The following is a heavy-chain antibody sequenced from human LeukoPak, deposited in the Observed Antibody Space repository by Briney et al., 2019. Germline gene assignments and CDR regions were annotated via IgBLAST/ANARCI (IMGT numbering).Heavy chain of an antibody. D-gene: IGHD2-2*01. J-gene: IGHJ4*02. Sequence: GTSLRLSCAASGFTFSSYVMHWVRQAPGKGLEWVAVISYDGSNKYYADSVKGRFTISRDNSKNTLYLQMNSLRAEDTAVYYCARVGCSSTSCGVVIGLFDYWGQGTLVTVSS. CDR2: ISYDGSNK. CDR3: ARVGCSSTSCGVVIGLFDY. V-gene: IGHV3-30*19. CDR1: GFTFSSYV.